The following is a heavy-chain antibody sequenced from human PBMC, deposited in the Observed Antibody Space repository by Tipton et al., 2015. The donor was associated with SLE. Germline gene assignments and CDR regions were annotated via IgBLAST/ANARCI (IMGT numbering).Heavy chain of an antibody. CDR3: ARIHPNNYGDYGPFDY. CDR1: SYSISSGYY. V-gene: IGHV4-38-2*02. J-gene: IGHJ4*02. Sequence: TLSLTCIVSSYSISSGYYWGWIRQPPGKGLEWIGSIYHSGSIYYSGNTYYNPSLESRVTISADTFKNQFSVKVTSVTAADTAVYFCARIHPNNYGDYGPFDYWGQGILVTVSS. D-gene: IGHD4-17*01. CDR2: IYYSGNT.